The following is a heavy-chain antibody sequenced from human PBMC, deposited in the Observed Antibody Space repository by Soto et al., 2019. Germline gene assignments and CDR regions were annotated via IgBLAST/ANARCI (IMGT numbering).Heavy chain of an antibody. V-gene: IGHV4-34*01. CDR1: GGSFGDYK. CDR3: ARGRTDVSMMVVVFIAESQYFEY. Sequence: NPSETLSLTCAVHGGSFGDYKWSWIRQPPGKGLEWIGGIRQSGATNYNPSFKSRVTISRDTSKNQFSLRLGSVTAADTAVYFCARGRTDVSMMVVVFIAESQYFEYWGQGTQVTVSS. CDR2: IRQSGAT. D-gene: IGHD3-22*01. J-gene: IGHJ4*02.